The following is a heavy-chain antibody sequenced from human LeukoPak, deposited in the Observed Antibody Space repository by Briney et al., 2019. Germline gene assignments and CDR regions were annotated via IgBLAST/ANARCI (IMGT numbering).Heavy chain of an antibody. CDR3: ARVDSSNWYEYRGYFDY. Sequence: PSETLSLTCTVSGGSISSYYRSWIRQPPGKGLEWIGYIYYSGSTNYNPSLKSRVTISVDTSKNQFSLKLSSVTAADTTVYYCARVDSSNWYEYRGYFDYWGQGTLVTVSS. V-gene: IGHV4-59*01. J-gene: IGHJ4*02. D-gene: IGHD6-13*01. CDR1: GGSISSYY. CDR2: IYYSGST.